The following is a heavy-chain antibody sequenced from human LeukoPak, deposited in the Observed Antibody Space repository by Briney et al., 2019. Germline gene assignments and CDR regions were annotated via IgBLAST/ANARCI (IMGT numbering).Heavy chain of an antibody. CDR2: ISAYNGNT. D-gene: IGHD6-19*01. CDR1: GYTFSDYY. V-gene: IGHV1-18*04. Sequence: GASVKVSCKASGYTFSDYYMHWVRQAPGQGLEWMGWISAYNGNTNYAQKLQGRVTMTTDTSTSTAYMELRSLRSDDTAVYYCARDLTAGYSSGWYGYWGQGTLVTVSS. CDR3: ARDLTAGYSSGWYGY. J-gene: IGHJ4*02.